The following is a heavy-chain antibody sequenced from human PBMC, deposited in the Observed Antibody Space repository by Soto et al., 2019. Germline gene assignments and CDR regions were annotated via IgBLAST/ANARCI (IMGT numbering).Heavy chain of an antibody. V-gene: IGHV1-8*01. CDR1: GYTFTSSD. CDR3: ARGASP. CDR2: MNPNTGNT. J-gene: IGHJ5*02. Sequence: QVQLVQSGAEVKKPGASVKVSCKASGYTFTSSDINWVRQATGQGLEWMGWMNPNTGNTGYAQKFQGRITLTRSTSISTAYLELISLNSDDSAVYYCARGASPCGQGTLVTVSS.